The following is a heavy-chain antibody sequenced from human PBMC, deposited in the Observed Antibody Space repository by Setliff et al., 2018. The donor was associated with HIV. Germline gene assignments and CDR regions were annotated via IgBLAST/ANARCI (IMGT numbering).Heavy chain of an antibody. D-gene: IGHD3-10*01. J-gene: IGHJ5*02. CDR2: IDSSGTT. CDR1: GGSFGVYR. Sequence: SETLSLTCTISGGSFGVYRWSWIRQPAGRGLEWIGRIDSSGTTDYKPSLKGRVAISVDTSGNQFSLRVTSVTAADTAVYFCARDRHSSGLGSYGPWGPGILVTVSS. V-gene: IGHV4-4*07. CDR3: ARDRHSSGLGSYGP.